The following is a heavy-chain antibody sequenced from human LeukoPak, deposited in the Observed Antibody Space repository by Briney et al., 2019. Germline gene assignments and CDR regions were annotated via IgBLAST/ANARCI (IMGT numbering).Heavy chain of an antibody. CDR3: ARGQYYYGSSGYYTLGY. CDR2: INWNGGST. J-gene: IGHJ4*02. V-gene: IGHV3-20*04. CDR1: GLSLDDYG. Sequence: GGSLRLSCAASGLSLDDYGMSWVRQAPGKGLEWVSGINWNGGSTGYADSVKGRFTISRDNAKNSLYLQMNSLRAEDTALYYCARGQYYYGSSGYYTLGYWGQGTLVTVSS. D-gene: IGHD3-22*01.